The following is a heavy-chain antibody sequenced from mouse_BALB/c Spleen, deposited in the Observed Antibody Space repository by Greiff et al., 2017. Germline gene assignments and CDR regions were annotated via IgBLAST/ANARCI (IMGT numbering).Heavy chain of an antibody. V-gene: IGHV5-4*02. CDR2: ISDGGSYT. J-gene: IGHJ3*01. CDR1: GFTFSDYY. D-gene: IGHD2-3*01. Sequence: EVKVVESGGGLVKPGGSLKLSCAASGFTFSDYYMYWVRQTPEKRLEWVATISDGGSYTYYPDSVKRRFTISRDNAKNNLYLQMSSLKSEDTAMYYCARADGYYVYGYQAWFAYWGQGTLVTVSA. CDR3: ARADGYYVYGYQAWFAY.